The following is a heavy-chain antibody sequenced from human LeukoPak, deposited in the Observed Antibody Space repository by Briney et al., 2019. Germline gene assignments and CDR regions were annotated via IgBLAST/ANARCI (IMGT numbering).Heavy chain of an antibody. CDR2: INPSGGAT. J-gene: IGHJ6*03. V-gene: IGHV1-46*01. CDR1: GYTFTNYY. D-gene: IGHD2-2*01. Sequence: ASVKVSCKASGYTFTNYYMHWVRQAPGQGLEWMGIINPSGGATIYAQKFQGRVTITADESTSTAYMELSSLRSEDTAVYYCARGTVVVPAAVTFSYYYYYMDVWGKGTTVTVSS. CDR3: ARGTVVVPAAVTFSYYYYYMDV.